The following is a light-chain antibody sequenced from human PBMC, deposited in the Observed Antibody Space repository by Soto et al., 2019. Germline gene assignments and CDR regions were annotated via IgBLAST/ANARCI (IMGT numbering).Light chain of an antibody. CDR1: QSISSL. J-gene: IGKJ5*01. CDR2: SAS. Sequence: DIVLTQSPNTLSVSPGERATLSCRASQSISSLLAWYQQKPGQAPRLLIYSASTRASGIPARFSGSGSGADFTLTISSLQSEDFTVYYCQQYYDWPITFGQGTRLEIK. CDR3: QQYYDWPIT. V-gene: IGKV3-15*01.